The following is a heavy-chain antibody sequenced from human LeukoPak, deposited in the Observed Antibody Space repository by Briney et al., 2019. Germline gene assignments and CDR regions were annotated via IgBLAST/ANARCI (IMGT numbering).Heavy chain of an antibody. CDR1: GYTLSNYY. D-gene: IGHD3-22*01. CDR3: ARAYYYDTSGYYPGGDY. CDR2: INPSVGST. V-gene: IGHV1-46*01. J-gene: IGHJ4*02. Sequence: ASVKVSCKASGYTLSNYYMYWVRQAPGQGLEWMGIINPSVGSTSYAQKFQGRVTLTRDTSTSTVYMELSSLRSEDTAVYYCARAYYYDTSGYYPGGDYWGQGTLVTVSS.